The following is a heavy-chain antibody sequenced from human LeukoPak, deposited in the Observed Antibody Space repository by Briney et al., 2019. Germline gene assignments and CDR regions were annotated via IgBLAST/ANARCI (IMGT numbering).Heavy chain of an antibody. J-gene: IGHJ6*03. CDR3: AKVQAKGSYYYYMDV. CDR1: GFTFSSYG. D-gene: IGHD2-15*01. Sequence: GRSLRLSCAASGFTFSSYGTHWVRQAPGKGLEWVAVIWYDGSNKYYADPVKGRFTISRDNSKNTLYLQMNSLRAEDTAVYYCAKVQAKGSYYYYMDVWGKGTTVTVSS. CDR2: IWYDGSNK. V-gene: IGHV3-33*06.